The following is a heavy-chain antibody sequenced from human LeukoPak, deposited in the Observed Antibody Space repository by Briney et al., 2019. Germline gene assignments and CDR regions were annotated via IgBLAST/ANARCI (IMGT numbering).Heavy chain of an antibody. D-gene: IGHD3-3*01. V-gene: IGHV3-21*01. CDR2: ISSSSSYI. CDR3: ARDSTDPYSEWLFPRVRPRYFDY. J-gene: IGHJ4*02. Sequence: GGSLRLSCAASGFTFSSYSMNWVRQAPGKGLEWVSSISSSSSYIYYADSVKGRFTISRDNAKNSLYLQMNSLRAEDTAVYYCARDSTDPYSEWLFPRVRPRYFDYWGQGTLVTVSS. CDR1: GFTFSSYS.